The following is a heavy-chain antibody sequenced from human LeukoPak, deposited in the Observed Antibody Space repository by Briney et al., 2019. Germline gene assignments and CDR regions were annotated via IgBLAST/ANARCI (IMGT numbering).Heavy chain of an antibody. CDR1: GFIFSSHG. Sequence: GGTLRLSCAASGFIFSSHGMNWVRQAPGKGLEWVSGISPSGDITYYADSVKGRFTISRDNSKNTLYLQMNSLRAEDTAVYYCAILTVTTAYWGQGTLVTVSS. V-gene: IGHV3-23*01. CDR3: AILTVTTAY. D-gene: IGHD4-17*01. J-gene: IGHJ4*02. CDR2: ISPSGDIT.